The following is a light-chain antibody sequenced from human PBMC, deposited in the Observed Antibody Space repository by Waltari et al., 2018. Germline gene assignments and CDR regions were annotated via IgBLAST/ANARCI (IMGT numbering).Light chain of an antibody. V-gene: IGKV3-20*01. CDR3: QQYGNSPFA. J-gene: IGKJ5*01. CDR2: DVS. Sequence: EIVLTQSPGTLSLSPGERVTLSCRASQSLSGDYVAWSQQKPGQAPRLLFYDVSRRATCGPDRFSARGSVTDFTLTISRLEPGDLGVYYCQQYGNSPFAFGQGTRLEIK. CDR1: QSLSGDY.